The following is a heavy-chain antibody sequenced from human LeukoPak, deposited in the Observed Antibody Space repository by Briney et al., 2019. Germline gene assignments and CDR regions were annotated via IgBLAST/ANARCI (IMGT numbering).Heavy chain of an antibody. Sequence: SETLSLTCTVSGGSISSGVYYWSWIRQHPGKGLEWIGYIYYSGSTYYNPSLKSRVTISVDTSKNQFSLKLSSVTAADTAVYYCARVLGRHEGIDYWGQGTLVTVSS. CDR2: IYYSGST. D-gene: IGHD3-16*01. J-gene: IGHJ4*02. CDR1: GGSISSGVYY. V-gene: IGHV4-31*03. CDR3: ARVLGRHEGIDY.